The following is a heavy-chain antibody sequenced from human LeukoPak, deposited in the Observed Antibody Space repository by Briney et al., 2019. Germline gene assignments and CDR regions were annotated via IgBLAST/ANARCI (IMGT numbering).Heavy chain of an antibody. CDR1: GYTFTGYY. Sequence: ASVKVSCKASGYTFTGYYMHWVRQATGQGLEWMGWISAYNGNTNYAQKLQGRVTMTTDTSTSTAYMELRSLRSDDTAVYYCAREGYCSGGSCPVHFDYWGQGTLVTVSS. J-gene: IGHJ4*02. V-gene: IGHV1-18*04. D-gene: IGHD2-15*01. CDR2: ISAYNGNT. CDR3: AREGYCSGGSCPVHFDY.